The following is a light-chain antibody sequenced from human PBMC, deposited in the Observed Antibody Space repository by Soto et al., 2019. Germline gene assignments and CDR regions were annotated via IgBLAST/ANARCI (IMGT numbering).Light chain of an antibody. CDR3: LQDYNYPRT. J-gene: IGKJ1*01. CDR2: DAS. V-gene: IGKV1-5*01. CDR1: QSISSW. Sequence: DIQMTQSPSTLSASVGDRVTITCRASQSISSWLAWYQQKPGKAPKLLIYDASSLASGVPSRFSGSGSGTEFTLTISSLQPGDFATYYCLQDYNYPRTFGQGTKVDIK.